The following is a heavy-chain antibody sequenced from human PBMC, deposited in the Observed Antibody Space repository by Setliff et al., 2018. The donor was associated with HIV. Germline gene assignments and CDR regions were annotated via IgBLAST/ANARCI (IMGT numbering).Heavy chain of an antibody. J-gene: IGHJ4*02. CDR2: IKLDGSEK. Sequence: GGSLRLSCAGSGFTFRSYWMSWVRQVPGKGLEWLANIKLDGSEKHYVDSVKGRFTISRDNSKNSLYLQMNSLRAEDTAVYYCATAWELRGFDYWGQGTLVTVSS. CDR1: GFTFRSYW. CDR3: ATAWELRGFDY. D-gene: IGHD1-26*01. V-gene: IGHV3-7*01.